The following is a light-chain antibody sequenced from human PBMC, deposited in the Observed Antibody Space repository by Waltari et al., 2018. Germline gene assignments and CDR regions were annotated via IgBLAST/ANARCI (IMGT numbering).Light chain of an antibody. Sequence: QSALTQPASVPGSLGQSITISCTGPSSAIGFYNYVSWYQQHPGKAPKLIIYDVLKWPSGVSSRFSGSKSGNTASLTISGLQAEDEADYYCNSYTGYYTWVFGGGTKLTVL. CDR1: SSAIGFYNY. V-gene: IGLV2-14*01. CDR2: DVL. CDR3: NSYTGYYTWV. J-gene: IGLJ3*02.